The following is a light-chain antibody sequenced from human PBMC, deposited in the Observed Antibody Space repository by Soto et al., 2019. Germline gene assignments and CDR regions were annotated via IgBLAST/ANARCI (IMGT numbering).Light chain of an antibody. Sequence: DIVMTQSPATLSLSPGERATLSCGASQSISSNLAWYQHKPGQAPRLLIYAASTRASGIPARFSGGGSGTEFSLTITSLQSEDFAIYYCQQYKNWPPMYTFGQGTRLEI. CDR3: QQYKNWPPMYT. V-gene: IGKV3-15*01. CDR1: QSISSN. J-gene: IGKJ2*01. CDR2: AAS.